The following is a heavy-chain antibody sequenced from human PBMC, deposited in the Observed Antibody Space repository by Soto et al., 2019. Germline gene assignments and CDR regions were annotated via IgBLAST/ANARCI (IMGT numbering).Heavy chain of an antibody. D-gene: IGHD2-2*01. J-gene: IGHJ5*02. Sequence: PSETLSLTCTVSGGSISSYYWSWIRQPPGKGLEWIGYIYYSGSTNYNPSLKSRVTISVDTSKNQFSLKLSSVTAADTAVYYCAKSSRQYASAIQAFFDPWGLGTLVTVSS. CDR1: GGSISSYY. CDR2: IYYSGST. CDR3: AKSSRQYASAIQAFFDP. V-gene: IGHV4-59*01.